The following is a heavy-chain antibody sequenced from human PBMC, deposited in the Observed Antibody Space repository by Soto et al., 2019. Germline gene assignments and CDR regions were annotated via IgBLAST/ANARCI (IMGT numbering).Heavy chain of an antibody. Sequence: QVQLVESGGGMVQPGRSLRLSSAASGFTFSSYGMHWVRQAPGKGLEWVAVISYDGSNKYYADSVKGRFTISRDNSKNTLYLQMNSLRAEDTAVYYCAKDRGYSYDPDAFDIWGQGTMVTVSS. CDR3: AKDRGYSYDPDAFDI. J-gene: IGHJ3*02. CDR2: ISYDGSNK. V-gene: IGHV3-30*18. D-gene: IGHD5-18*01. CDR1: GFTFSSYG.